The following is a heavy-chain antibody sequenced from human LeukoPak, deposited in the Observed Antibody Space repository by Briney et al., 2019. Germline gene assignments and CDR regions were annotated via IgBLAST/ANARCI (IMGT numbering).Heavy chain of an antibody. D-gene: IGHD5-12*01. J-gene: IGHJ4*02. CDR1: GFTFSSYW. Sequence: QTGGSLRLSCAASGFTFSSYWMSWVRQAPGKGLEWVANIKQDGSEKYYVDSVKGRFTISRDNSKNTLYLQMNSLRADDTALYYCAKNEVWWLPDSWGQGTLVSVSS. CDR2: IKQDGSEK. V-gene: IGHV3-7*01. CDR3: AKNEVWWLPDS.